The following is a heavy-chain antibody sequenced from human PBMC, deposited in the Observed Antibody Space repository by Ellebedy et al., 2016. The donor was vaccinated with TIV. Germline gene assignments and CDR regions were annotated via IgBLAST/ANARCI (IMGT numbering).Heavy chain of an antibody. CDR3: AREADYGGHSFDF. J-gene: IGHJ4*02. D-gene: IGHD4-23*01. Sequence: SETLSLXXTVSGDSISSSTTHYWGWIRQPPGKGLEWIGSIYYSGTIYYNPSLKSRVTISVDTSENYFSLTLKSVTAADTAVYFCAREADYGGHSFDFWGRGTLVTVSS. V-gene: IGHV4-39*02. CDR2: IYYSGTI. CDR1: GDSISSSTTHY.